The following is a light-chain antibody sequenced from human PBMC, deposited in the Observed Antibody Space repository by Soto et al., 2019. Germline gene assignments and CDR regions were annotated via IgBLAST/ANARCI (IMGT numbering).Light chain of an antibody. CDR3: SSYTSSSTRV. Sequence: QSVLTQPASVSGSPGQSITISCTGTSSDVGGYNYVSWYQPHPGKAPKLMIYEVSNRPSGVSNRFSGSKSGNTASLTISGLQAEDEADYYCSSYTSSSTRVFGTGTKV. CDR1: SSDVGGYNY. J-gene: IGLJ1*01. CDR2: EVS. V-gene: IGLV2-14*01.